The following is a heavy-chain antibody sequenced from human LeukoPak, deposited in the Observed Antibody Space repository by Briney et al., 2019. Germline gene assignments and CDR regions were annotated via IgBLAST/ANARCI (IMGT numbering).Heavy chain of an antibody. CDR2: ISSSNI. CDR3: ARDRDYGFDY. CDR1: GFTFSSYA. D-gene: IGHD4-17*01. J-gene: IGHJ4*02. Sequence: GGSLRLSCAASGFTFSSYAMSWVRQAPGKGLEWVSYISSSNIFYADSVTGRFTITRDNAKNSLYLQMNSLRGEDTAVYYCARDRDYGFDYWGQGTLVTVSS. V-gene: IGHV3-48*01.